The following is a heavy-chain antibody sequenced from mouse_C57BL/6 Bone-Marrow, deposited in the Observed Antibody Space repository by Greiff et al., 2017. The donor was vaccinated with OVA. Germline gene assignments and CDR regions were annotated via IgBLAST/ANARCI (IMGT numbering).Heavy chain of an antibody. Sequence: QVQLQQPGAELVKPGASVKLSCKASGYTFTSYWMHWVKQRPGQGLEWIGMIHPNSGSTNYNEKFKSKATLTVDKSSSTAYMQLSSLTSEDSAVYDCARTGCDEAPYWYFDVWGTGTTVTVSS. J-gene: IGHJ1*03. V-gene: IGHV1-64*01. CDR1: GYTFTSYW. CDR2: IHPNSGST. CDR3: ARTGCDEAPYWYFDV.